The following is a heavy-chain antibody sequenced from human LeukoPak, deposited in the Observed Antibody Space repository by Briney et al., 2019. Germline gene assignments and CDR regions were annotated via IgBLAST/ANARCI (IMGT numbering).Heavy chain of an antibody. D-gene: IGHD6-25*01. CDR2: IGTSSTTI. CDR3: ARFAAGGSYYYYMDV. V-gene: IGHV3-48*01. Sequence: GGSLRLSYAASGFTFSSYTMNWVRQPPGEGLEWVSNIGTSSTTIYYADSVKGRFTISRDNAKNSLYLQMNSLRADDTAVYYCARFAAGGSYYYYMDVWGKGTTVTVSS. J-gene: IGHJ6*03. CDR1: GFTFSSYT.